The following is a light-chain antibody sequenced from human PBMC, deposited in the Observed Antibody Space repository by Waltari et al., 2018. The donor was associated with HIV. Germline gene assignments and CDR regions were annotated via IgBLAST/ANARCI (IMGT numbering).Light chain of an antibody. Sequence: QSALTQPASVSGSPGQSITISCMGTSSDVGAYNYLSWYQHHPGKAPKVIIYEVSNRPSGVSNRFSASKSGNTASLTISGLQTEDEADYYCSSYTSISSQVFGGGTKLTVL. CDR1: SSDVGAYNY. V-gene: IGLV2-14*01. J-gene: IGLJ2*01. CDR3: SSYTSISSQV. CDR2: EVS.